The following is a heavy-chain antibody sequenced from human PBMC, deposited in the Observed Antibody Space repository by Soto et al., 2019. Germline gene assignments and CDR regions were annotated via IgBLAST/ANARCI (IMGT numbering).Heavy chain of an antibody. Sequence: SETLSLTCTVSGGSISSSSYFWGWIRQPPGKGLEWIGSIYYSGRTYYNPSLKSRVTVSVDTSKNQFSLKLSSVTAGDTAVYYCARHPSDFWFDPWGQGTLVTVS. CDR2: IYYSGRT. J-gene: IGHJ5*02. V-gene: IGHV4-39*01. D-gene: IGHD2-21*02. CDR3: ARHPSDFWFDP. CDR1: GGSISSSSYF.